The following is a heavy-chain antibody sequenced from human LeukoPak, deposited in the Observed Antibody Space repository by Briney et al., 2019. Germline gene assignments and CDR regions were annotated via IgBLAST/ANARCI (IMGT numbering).Heavy chain of an antibody. CDR1: GFTFSNAW. CDR2: IKSKTDGGTT. CDR3: TTGPYDYGSGTYYH. J-gene: IGHJ4*02. D-gene: IGHD3-10*01. V-gene: IGHV3-15*01. Sequence: GGSLRLSCAASGFTFSNAWMSWVRQAPGKRLEWVGRIKSKTDGGTTDYAAPVKGRFTISRDDSKNTLYVQMSSLKTEDTAVYYCTTGPYDYGSGTYYHWGQGTLVTVSS.